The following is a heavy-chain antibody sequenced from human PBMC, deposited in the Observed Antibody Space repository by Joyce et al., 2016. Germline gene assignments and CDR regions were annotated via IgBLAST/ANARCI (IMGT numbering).Heavy chain of an antibody. CDR3: ARHDGNDFSIEY. Sequence: QVQLQESGPGLVKPSETLSLICTVSGGSISNYYWSWLRQTPGKRLEWIGYIYYSGSTDNNPSHKSGHSISVDRQKSQFTPKVSAVTAADTAIYNCARHDGNDFSIEYWGQRTLGTVYS. CDR1: GGSISNYY. D-gene: IGHD4-23*01. CDR2: IYYSGST. V-gene: IGHV4-59*08. J-gene: IGHJ4*02.